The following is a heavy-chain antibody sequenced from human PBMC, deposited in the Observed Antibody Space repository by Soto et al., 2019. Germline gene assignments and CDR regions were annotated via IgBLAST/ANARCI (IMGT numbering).Heavy chain of an antibody. J-gene: IGHJ5*02. D-gene: IGHD2-15*01. CDR2: IFPNSGAT. CDR3: ARGRSLKWNWFDR. CDR1: GYVFTVFY. Sequence: GASVKVSCAASGYVFTVFYLHWVRQAPGQGLEWMGWIFPNSGATNYAQKFQGRVTLTRDTSLSTGYMDLTRLTSDDTAVYYCARGRSLKWNWFDRWGQGTLVTVSS. V-gene: IGHV1-2*02.